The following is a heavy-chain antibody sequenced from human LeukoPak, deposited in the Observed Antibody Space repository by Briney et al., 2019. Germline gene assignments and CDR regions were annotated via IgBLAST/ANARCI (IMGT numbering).Heavy chain of an antibody. CDR2: ISAYNGNT. CDR1: GYTFTSYG. V-gene: IGHV1-18*01. D-gene: IGHD3-10*01. J-gene: IGHJ4*02. Sequence: SSVKVSCKASGYTFTSYGIIWVRQAPAQGLEGMGWISAYNGNTNYAQKLQGRITMTTDTSTSTAYTELRRLGSDDTAVYYCARHTMVRGVIILPFDYWGQGTLVTVSS. CDR3: ARHTMVRGVIILPFDY.